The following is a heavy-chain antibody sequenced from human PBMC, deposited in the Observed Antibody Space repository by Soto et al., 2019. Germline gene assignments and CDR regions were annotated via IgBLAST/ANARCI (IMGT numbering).Heavy chain of an antibody. Sequence: VGSLRLSCAASGFTFSSYSMNWVRQAPGKGLEWVSSISSSSSYIYYADSVKGRFTISRDNAKNSLYLQMNSLRAEDTAVYYCARSLRTYYDFWSGYYDPWGQGTLVTVSS. CDR3: ARSLRTYYDFWSGYYDP. CDR2: ISSSSSYI. J-gene: IGHJ5*02. D-gene: IGHD3-3*01. CDR1: GFTFSSYS. V-gene: IGHV3-21*01.